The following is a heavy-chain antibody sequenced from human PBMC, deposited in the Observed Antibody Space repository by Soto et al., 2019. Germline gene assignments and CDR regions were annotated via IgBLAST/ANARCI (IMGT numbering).Heavy chain of an antibody. V-gene: IGHV1-2*04. CDR1: GYTFTGYY. D-gene: IGHD3-22*01. J-gene: IGHJ4*02. CDR2: INPNSGGT. CDR3: ARDRMYDSSGYYYPHCDY. Sequence: EASVKVSCKASGYTFTGYYMHWVRQAPGQGLEWMGWINPNSGGTNYAQKFQGWVTMTRDTSISTAYMELSRLRSDDTAVYYCARDRMYDSSGYYYPHCDYWGQGTLVTVSS.